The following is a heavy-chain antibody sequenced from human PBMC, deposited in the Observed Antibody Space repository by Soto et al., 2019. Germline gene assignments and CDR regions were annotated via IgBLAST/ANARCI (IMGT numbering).Heavy chain of an antibody. V-gene: IGHV3-7*01. D-gene: IGHD3-3*01. Sequence: GVSLRLSCAASGFTFSSYWMSWVRQAPGKGLEWVANIKQDGSEKYYVDSVKGRFTISRDNAKNTLYLQMNSLRAEDTAVYYCARGSNDYDFWSGYGVGLGFDPWGQGTLVTVSS. CDR1: GFTFSSYW. J-gene: IGHJ5*02. CDR3: ARGSNDYDFWSGYGVGLGFDP. CDR2: IKQDGSEK.